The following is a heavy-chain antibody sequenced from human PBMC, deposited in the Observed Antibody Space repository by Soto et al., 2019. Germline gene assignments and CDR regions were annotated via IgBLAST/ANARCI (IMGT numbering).Heavy chain of an antibody. D-gene: IGHD2-21*01. CDR2: ITSNGGNT. J-gene: IGHJ6*02. V-gene: IGHV3-64*01. CDR3: ARRIPFGYGMDV. Sequence: GSLRLSCAASGFTFSSYVMHWVRQAPGKGLEYVSAITSNGGNTDYASSVKGRFTISRDNSKNTLYLQMGSLRAEDMAVYYCARRIPFGYGMDVWGQGTTVTVSS. CDR1: GFTFSSYV.